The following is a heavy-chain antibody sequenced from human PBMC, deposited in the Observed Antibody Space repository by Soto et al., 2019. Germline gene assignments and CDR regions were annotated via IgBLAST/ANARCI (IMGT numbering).Heavy chain of an antibody. Sequence: QVQLVQSGAEVKKPGASVKVSCKASGYTFTTYVISWVRQAPGQGLEWMGWISAYNGNTNYAQKFQGRVTMTTDTSTSRAYMELRSLRSDDTAVYYCAREGGALPDYYYDSSGYPDAFDIWGQGTMVTVSS. V-gene: IGHV1-18*01. CDR1: GYTFTTYV. CDR3: AREGGALPDYYYDSSGYPDAFDI. J-gene: IGHJ3*02. D-gene: IGHD3-22*01. CDR2: ISAYNGNT.